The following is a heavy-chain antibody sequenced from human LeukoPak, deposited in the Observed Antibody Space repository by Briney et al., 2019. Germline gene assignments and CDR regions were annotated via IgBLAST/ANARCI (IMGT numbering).Heavy chain of an antibody. D-gene: IGHD3-10*01. CDR3: ARQAMVRGVSFFNY. CDR2: ISSSSSYI. J-gene: IGHJ4*02. Sequence: GGSLRLSCPASGFTFSDYSMNWVRQAPGKGLEWVSSISSSSSYIYYADSVKGRFTISRDNAKNSLYLQMNSLRAEDTAVYYCARQAMVRGVSFFNYWGQGTLVTVSS. V-gene: IGHV3-21*01. CDR1: GFTFSDYS.